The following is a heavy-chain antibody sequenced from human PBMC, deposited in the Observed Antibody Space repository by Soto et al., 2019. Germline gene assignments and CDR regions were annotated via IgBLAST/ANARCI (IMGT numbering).Heavy chain of an antibody. J-gene: IGHJ6*02. Sequence: PSETLSLTCTVSGGSISGYYWSWIRQPPGKGLEWIGYMYNTGSTVYNPSFKSRVTISVDTSKNQFSLKLNSVTAADTAVYYCARDLWGYCGTHCYTLDVWGQGTTGTVS. D-gene: IGHD2-21*02. CDR1: GGSISGYY. CDR3: ARDLWGYCGTHCYTLDV. CDR2: MYNTGST. V-gene: IGHV4-59*01.